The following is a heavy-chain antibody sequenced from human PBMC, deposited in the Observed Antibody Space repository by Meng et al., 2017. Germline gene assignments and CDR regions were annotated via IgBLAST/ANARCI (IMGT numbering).Heavy chain of an antibody. J-gene: IGHJ4*02. D-gene: IGHD4-17*01. V-gene: IGHV3-30*01. CDR1: GFTFSSYA. CDR3: ARDGDYRTFDY. CDR2: ISYDGSNK. Sequence: GGSLRLSCAASGFTFSSYAMSWVRQAPGKGLEGVAVISYDGSNKYYADSVKGRFTISRDNSKNTLYLQMNSLRAEDTAVYYCARDGDYRTFDYWGQGTLVTVSS.